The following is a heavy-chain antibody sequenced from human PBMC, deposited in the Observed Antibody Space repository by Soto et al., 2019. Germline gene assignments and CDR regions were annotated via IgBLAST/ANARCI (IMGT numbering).Heavy chain of an antibody. CDR2: IWYDGSNK. CDR3: ARGAWDYYDSSGYGTFYYFDY. CDR1: GFTFSSYG. J-gene: IGHJ4*02. D-gene: IGHD3-22*01. V-gene: IGHV3-33*01. Sequence: GGSLRLSCAASGFTFSSYGMHWVRQAPGKGLEWVAVIWYDGSNKYYADSVKGRFTISRDNSKNTLYLQMNSLRAEDTAVYYCARGAWDYYDSSGYGTFYYFDYWGQGTLVTVSS.